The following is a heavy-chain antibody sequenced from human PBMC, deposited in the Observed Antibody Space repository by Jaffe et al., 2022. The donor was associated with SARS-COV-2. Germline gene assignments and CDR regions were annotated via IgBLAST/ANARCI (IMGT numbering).Heavy chain of an antibody. J-gene: IGHJ4*02. Sequence: QVQLQESGPGLVKPSETLSLTCTVSGGSISPHYWSWIRQPPGKGLEWIGYVYFTGSTNYNPSLKSRVTISVDTSKNQFSLKLNSVTAADTAVYYCARGGSWSDCWGQGTLVTVSS. CDR3: ARGGSWSDC. CDR2: VYFTGST. V-gene: IGHV4-59*11. D-gene: IGHD6-13*01. CDR1: GGSISPHY.